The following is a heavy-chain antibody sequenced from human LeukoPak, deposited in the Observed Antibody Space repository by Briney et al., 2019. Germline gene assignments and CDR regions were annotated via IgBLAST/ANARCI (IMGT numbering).Heavy chain of an antibody. J-gene: IGHJ1*01. CDR1: GFTFSSFG. Sequence: GGSLRLSRAASGFTFSSFGMYWVRQAPGKGLEWVAFMRYDGSDKYYTDSVKGRFTISRDNSKHTLYQPMNGLGGEDPAVYYCAKDGPMYSSGWYVASWGQGTLVTVS. CDR2: MRYDGSDK. V-gene: IGHV3-30*02. CDR3: AKDGPMYSSGWYVAS. D-gene: IGHD6-19*01.